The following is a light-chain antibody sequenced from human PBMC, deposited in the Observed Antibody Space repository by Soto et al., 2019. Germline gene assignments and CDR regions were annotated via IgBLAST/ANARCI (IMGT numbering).Light chain of an antibody. CDR1: SSDVGDYNS. J-gene: IGLJ1*01. V-gene: IGLV2-11*01. CDR2: DVS. Sequence: QSALTQPRSVSGSPGQSVTVSCIGTSSDVGDYNSVSWYQQHPGKASKLMIYDVSKRPSGVPDRFSGSKSGNTASLTISGLQAEDEADYYCCSYVGGYSYVFGIGTKVTVL. CDR3: CSYVGGYSYV.